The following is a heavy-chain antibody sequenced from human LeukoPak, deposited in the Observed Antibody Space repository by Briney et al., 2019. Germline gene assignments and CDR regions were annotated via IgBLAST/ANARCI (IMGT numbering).Heavy chain of an antibody. CDR3: SRLPDYYDSSYFDY. J-gene: IGHJ4*02. CDR2: IWNDGSNK. Sequence: PGRSLRLSCAASAFTFSSYGMHWVRQAPGKGLEWVAVIWNDGSNKYYADSVKGRFTISRDNSKNTLYLQMNSLRAEDTAVYYCSRLPDYYDSSYFDYWGQGTLVTVSS. CDR1: AFTFSSYG. D-gene: IGHD3-22*01. V-gene: IGHV3-33*01.